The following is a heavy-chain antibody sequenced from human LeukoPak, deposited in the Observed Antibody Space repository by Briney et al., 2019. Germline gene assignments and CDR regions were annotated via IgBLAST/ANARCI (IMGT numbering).Heavy chain of an antibody. J-gene: IGHJ4*02. D-gene: IGHD3-10*02. Sequence: SVKVSCKASRGTFSSYAISGVRQAPGQGREWMGGIIPIFGTANYAQKFQGRVTITADESTSTAYMEPSSLRSEDTAVYYCARGQELFGDTLHYFDYWGQGTLVTVSS. CDR2: IIPIFGTA. V-gene: IGHV1-69*01. CDR1: RGTFSSYA. CDR3: ARGQELFGDTLHYFDY.